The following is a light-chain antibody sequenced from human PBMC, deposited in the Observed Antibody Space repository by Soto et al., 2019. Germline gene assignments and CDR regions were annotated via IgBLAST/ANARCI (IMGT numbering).Light chain of an antibody. Sequence: ESVLTQSPGTLSMSPGERATLSCRASQSVSSSYSAWYQQKPGQAPRLLIYGASRRATGIPDMFSGSGSGTDFNLTISRLEPEDFAVSYCQQYGSSPFTFGPGTKVDIK. V-gene: IGKV3-20*01. CDR1: QSVSSSY. J-gene: IGKJ3*01. CDR2: GAS. CDR3: QQYGSSPFT.